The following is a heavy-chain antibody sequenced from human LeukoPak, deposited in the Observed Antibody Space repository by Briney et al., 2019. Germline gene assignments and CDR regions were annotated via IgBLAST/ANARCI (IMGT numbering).Heavy chain of an antibody. CDR2: MNPNSGNT. CDR3: ARGPTDNWNVDNWFDP. J-gene: IGHJ5*02. CDR1: GYTFTSYD. V-gene: IGHV1-8*01. Sequence: ASVKVSCKASGYTFTSYDINWVRQATGQGLEWLGWMNPNSGNTGYAQKFQGRVTMTRNTSISTAYMELSSLRSEDTAVYYCARGPTDNWNVDNWFDPWGQGTLVTVSS. D-gene: IGHD1-1*01.